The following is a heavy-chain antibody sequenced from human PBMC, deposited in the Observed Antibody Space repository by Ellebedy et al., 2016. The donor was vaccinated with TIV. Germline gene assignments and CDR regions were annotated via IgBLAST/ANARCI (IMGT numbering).Heavy chain of an antibody. Sequence: GGSLRLSCAASGFTFGAFAVHWVRQAPGKGLEWLSVISGGGDNAYHADSVKGRFTVSRDNSKNTLYLQMNRLRTEDTAVYYCAKGTSSGFNYDRVGFEYWGQGTLVTGSS. CDR1: GFTFGAFA. CDR3: AKGTSSGFNYDRVGFEY. CDR2: ISGGGDNA. D-gene: IGHD3-16*01. J-gene: IGHJ4*02. V-gene: IGHV3-23*01.